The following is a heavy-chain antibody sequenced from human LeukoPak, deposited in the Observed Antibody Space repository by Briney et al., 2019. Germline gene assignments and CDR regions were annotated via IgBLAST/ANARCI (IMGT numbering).Heavy chain of an antibody. D-gene: IGHD3-9*01. CDR1: GFTFSSYS. Sequence: GGSLRLSCAASGFTFSSYSMNWVRQAPGKGLEWVSAISGSGGSTYYADSVKGRFTISRDNSKNTLYLQMNSLRAEDTAVYYCAKARRYFDWLLSGLEFDYWGQGTLVTVSS. CDR3: AKARRYFDWLLSGLEFDY. CDR2: ISGSGGST. J-gene: IGHJ4*02. V-gene: IGHV3-23*01.